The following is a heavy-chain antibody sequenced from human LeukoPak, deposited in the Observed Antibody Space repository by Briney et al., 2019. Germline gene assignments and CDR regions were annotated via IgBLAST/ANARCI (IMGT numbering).Heavy chain of an antibody. CDR2: INPSGGST. D-gene: IGHD1-7*01. J-gene: IGHJ4*02. CDR3: ARGVRAGTTGY. V-gene: IGHV1-46*01. CDR1: GYTFTSYY. Sequence: ASVKVSCTASGYTFTSYYMHWVRQAPGQGLEWMGIINPSGGSTSYAQKFQGRVTMTRDMSTSTVYMELSSLRSEDTAVYYCARGVRAGTTGYWGQGTLVTVSS.